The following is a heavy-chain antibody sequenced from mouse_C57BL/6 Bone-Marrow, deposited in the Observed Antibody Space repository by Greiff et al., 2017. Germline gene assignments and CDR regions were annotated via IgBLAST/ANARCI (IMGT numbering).Heavy chain of an antibody. CDR2: ISSGGSYT. V-gene: IGHV5-6*01. CDR3: ARHPLLDWVYWYFDV. CDR1: GFTFSSYG. D-gene: IGHD4-1*01. J-gene: IGHJ1*03. Sequence: EVQRVESGGDLVKPGGSLKLSCAASGFTFSSYGMSWVRQTPDKRLEWVATISSGGSYTYYPDSVKGRFTISRDNAKNTLNLQMSSLKSEDTAMYDCARHPLLDWVYWYFDVWGTGTTVTVSS.